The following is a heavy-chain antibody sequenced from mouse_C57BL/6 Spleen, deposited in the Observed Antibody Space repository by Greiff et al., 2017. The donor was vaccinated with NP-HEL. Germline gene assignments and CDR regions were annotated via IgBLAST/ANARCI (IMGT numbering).Heavy chain of an antibody. CDR2: INPSHGGT. CDR3: ARYYGSSYFDY. D-gene: IGHD1-1*01. CDR1: GYTFTSYW. V-gene: IGHV1-53*01. J-gene: IGHJ2*01. Sequence: QVQLQQPGTALVKPGASVKLSCKASGYTFTSYWMHWVKQRPGPGLEWIGNINPSHGGTKYNEKFKSKATLTVDKSSSTAYMQLSSLTSEDSAVYYCARYYGSSYFDYWGQGTTLTVSS.